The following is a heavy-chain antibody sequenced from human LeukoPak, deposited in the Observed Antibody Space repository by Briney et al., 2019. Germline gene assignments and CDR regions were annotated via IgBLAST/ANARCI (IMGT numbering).Heavy chain of an antibody. CDR2: IYYSGST. CDR3: ARVDCPSTSCYPLTS. V-gene: IGHV4-30-4*01. CDR1: GGSISSDNYY. J-gene: IGHJ4*02. Sequence: SQTLSLTCTVSGGSISSDNYYWSWIRQPPGKGLEWIGYIYYSGSTYYNPSLMSRVTISVDTSKNQFSLKLSSVTAADTAVYYCARVDCPSTSCYPLTSGGQGTRVTVSS. D-gene: IGHD2-2*01.